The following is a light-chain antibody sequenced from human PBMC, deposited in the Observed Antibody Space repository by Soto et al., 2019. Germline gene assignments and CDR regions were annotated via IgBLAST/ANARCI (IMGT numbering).Light chain of an antibody. CDR3: QQYHNWPDT. CDR2: GAS. J-gene: IGKJ2*01. Sequence: EVGMTQSPATLSVSPGERATLSCGASESVTTQLAGYQQKPGQAPRLLIYGASTRGTGIPARFSGSGFGTEFTLTISSLQSEDLAVYFCQQYHNWPDTFGQGNMLEIK. CDR1: ESVTTQ. V-gene: IGKV3-15*01.